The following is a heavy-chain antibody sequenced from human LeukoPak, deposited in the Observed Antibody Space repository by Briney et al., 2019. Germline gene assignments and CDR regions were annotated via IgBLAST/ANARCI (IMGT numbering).Heavy chain of an antibody. D-gene: IGHD6-13*01. CDR2: ISSSGSTI. CDR1: GFTFSSYE. V-gene: IGHV3-48*03. CDR3: AKDVGRYSSSWYYFDY. J-gene: IGHJ4*02. Sequence: GSLRLSCAASGFTFSSYEMNWVRQAPGKGLEWVSYISSSGSTIYYADSVKGRFTISRDNAKNSLYLQMNSLRAEDTALYYCAKDVGRYSSSWYYFDYWGQGTLVTVSS.